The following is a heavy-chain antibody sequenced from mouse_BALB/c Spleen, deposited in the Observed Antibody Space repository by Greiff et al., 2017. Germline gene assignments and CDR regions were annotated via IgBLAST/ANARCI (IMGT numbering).Heavy chain of an antibody. J-gene: IGHJ3*01. D-gene: IGHD1-1*01. CDR3: ARSFYYYGSSPGWFAY. Sequence: VQLQQSGAELVKPGASVKLSCTASGFNIKDTYMHWVKQRPEQGLEWIGRIDPANGNTKYDPKFQGKATITADTSSNTAYLQLSSLTSEDTAVYYCARSFYYYGSSPGWFAYWGQGTLVTVSA. V-gene: IGHV14-3*02. CDR2: IDPANGNT. CDR1: GFNIKDTY.